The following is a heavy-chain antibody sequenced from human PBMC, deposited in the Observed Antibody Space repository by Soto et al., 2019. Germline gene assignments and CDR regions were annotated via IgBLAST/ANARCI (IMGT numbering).Heavy chain of an antibody. D-gene: IGHD1-1*01. CDR2: ISYDGNNK. Sequence: PGVSLRLSCAASGFTFGSYGMHWVRQSPGKGLEWVAVISYDGNNKYYADSVKGRLTISRDNSKNTVSLQMNSLRAEDTAVYYSEQDRTRHFDYRGQVIPVTVSS. J-gene: IGHJ4*02. V-gene: IGHV3-30*18. CDR1: GFTFGSYG. CDR3: EQDRTRHFDY.